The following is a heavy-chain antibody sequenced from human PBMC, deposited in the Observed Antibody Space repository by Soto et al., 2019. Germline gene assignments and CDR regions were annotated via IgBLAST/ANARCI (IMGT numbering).Heavy chain of an antibody. Sequence: VGSLRLSCAASRFTFSNAWMSWVRQAPGKGLEWVGRVKSKTDGGTTDYAAPVKGRFTISRDDSKNKLYLQMNSLKTEDTAVYFCTTGVRGFDFWGQGTLVTVSS. D-gene: IGHD3-10*02. CDR2: VKSKTDGGTT. V-gene: IGHV3-15*01. CDR3: TTGVRGFDF. CDR1: RFTFSNAW. J-gene: IGHJ4*02.